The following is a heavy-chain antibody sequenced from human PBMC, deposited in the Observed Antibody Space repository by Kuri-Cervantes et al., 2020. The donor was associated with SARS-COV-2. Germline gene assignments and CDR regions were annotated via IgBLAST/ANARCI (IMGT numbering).Heavy chain of an antibody. D-gene: IGHD1-26*01. CDR3: AKEYSGSWGYGY. V-gene: IGHV3-30*18. CDR1: GFTFSSYG. J-gene: IGHJ4*02. CDR2: TSYDGSNK. Sequence: SLKISCAASGFTFSSYGMHWVHQAPGKGLEWVAVTSYDGSNKYYADSVKGRFTISRDNSKNTLYLQRNSMRAEDTAVYYCAKEYSGSWGYGYWGQGTLVTVSS.